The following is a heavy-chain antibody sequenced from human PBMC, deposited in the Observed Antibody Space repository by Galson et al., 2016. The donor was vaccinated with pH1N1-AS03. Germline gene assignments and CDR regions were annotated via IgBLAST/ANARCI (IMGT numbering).Heavy chain of an antibody. CDR2: TYYRSKWYN. D-gene: IGHD6-6*01. CDR3: ARGHYSSSVSWFDP. V-gene: IGHV6-1*01. Sequence: CAISGDSVSSNSAAWNWIRQSPSRGLEWLGRTYYRSKWYNDYAVSVKSRITINPDTSKNQFSLQLNSVTPEDTAVYYCARGHYSSSVSWFDPWGQGTRVTASS. CDR1: GDSVSSNSAA. J-gene: IGHJ5*02.